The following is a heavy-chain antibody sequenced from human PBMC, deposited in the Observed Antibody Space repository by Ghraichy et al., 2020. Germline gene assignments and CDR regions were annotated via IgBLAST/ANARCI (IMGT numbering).Heavy chain of an antibody. V-gene: IGHV3-30*09. J-gene: IGHJ4*02. CDR2: ISSDGRGR. D-gene: IGHD3-22*01. CDR3: ARGGHSYDTSDFHDF. Sequence: GESLNISCAASNFAFNIYAIHWVRQAPGKGLQWVAIISSDGRGRYYEDSVEGRFAISRDNSLNTLYLQMNGLRAEDTAVYYCARGGHSYDTSDFHDFWGQGTLVTVSS. CDR1: NFAFNIYA.